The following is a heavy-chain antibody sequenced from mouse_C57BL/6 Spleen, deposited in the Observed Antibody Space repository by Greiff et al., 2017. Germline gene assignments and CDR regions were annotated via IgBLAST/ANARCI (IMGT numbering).Heavy chain of an antibody. V-gene: IGHV14-2*01. CDR2: IDPEDGET. Sequence: VQLKESGAELVKPGASVKLSCTASGFNIKDYYMHWVKQRTEQGLEWIGRIDPEDGETKYAPKFQGKATITADTSSNTAYLQLSSLTSEDTAVYYCAKGTTAKGYAMDYWGQGTSVTVSS. CDR1: GFNIKDYY. CDR3: AKGTTAKGYAMDY. J-gene: IGHJ4*01. D-gene: IGHD1-2*01.